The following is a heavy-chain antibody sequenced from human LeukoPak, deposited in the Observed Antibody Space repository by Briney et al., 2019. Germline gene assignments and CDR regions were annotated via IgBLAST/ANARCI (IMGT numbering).Heavy chain of an antibody. J-gene: IGHJ5*02. D-gene: IGHD6-19*01. Sequence: PGGSLRLSCVASGFTFSTYTMNWVRQAPGKGLEWVSSISSSSFFISYADSVKGRFTISRDNAKNSLYLQMNSLRAEDTAVYYCARDTIAVPHGWCDPWGQGTLVTVSS. V-gene: IGHV3-21*01. CDR1: GFTFSTYT. CDR2: ISSSSFFI. CDR3: ARDTIAVPHGWCDP.